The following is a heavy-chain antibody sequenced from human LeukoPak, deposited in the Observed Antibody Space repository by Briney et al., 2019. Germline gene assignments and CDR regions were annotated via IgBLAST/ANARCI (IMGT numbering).Heavy chain of an antibody. CDR2: IPTSGISV. CDR1: GFSISRFY. V-gene: IGHV3-11*01. Sequence: PGGSLRLSCAASGFSISRFYMSWVRQPPGKALEWISYIPTSGISVQYADSVRGRFTASRDDAMNSLHLQMDSLRVEDTAVYYCTRAEGLGPGAHFDQWGQGALVIVSS. CDR3: TRAEGLGPGAHFDQ. J-gene: IGHJ4*02.